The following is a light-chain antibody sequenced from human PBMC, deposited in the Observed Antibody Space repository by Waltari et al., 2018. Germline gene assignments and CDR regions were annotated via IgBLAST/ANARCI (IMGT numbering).Light chain of an antibody. CDR2: LNSDGSH. V-gene: IGLV4-69*01. CDR3: QTWGTGV. CDR1: SGHSRYA. J-gene: IGLJ2*01. Sequence: QLVLTQSPSASASLGASVKFTCTLSSGHSRYATAWHQQQPEKGPRYLMKLNSDGSHSKGDGIPDRFSGSSSGAERYLTISSLQSEDEADYYCQTWGTGVFGGGTKLTVL.